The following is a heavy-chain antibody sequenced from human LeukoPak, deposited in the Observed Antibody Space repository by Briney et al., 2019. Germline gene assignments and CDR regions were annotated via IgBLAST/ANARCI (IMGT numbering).Heavy chain of an antibody. CDR3: AKSLDSHRYVGPGK. J-gene: IGHJ4*02. CDR1: GFTFSSYN. D-gene: IGHD1-1*01. V-gene: IGHV3-21*04. Sequence: GGSLRLSCTASGFTFSSYNMNWVRQTPGKGLEWVSSISSSSSYIYYTDSVKGRFTTSRDNAKNSLYLQMNSLRAEDTALYYCAKSLDSHRYVGPGKWGQGTLVTVSS. CDR2: ISSSSSYI.